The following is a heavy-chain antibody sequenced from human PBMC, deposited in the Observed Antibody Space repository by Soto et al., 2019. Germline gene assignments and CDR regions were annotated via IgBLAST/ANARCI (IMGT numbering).Heavy chain of an antibody. Sequence: GGSLRLSCAASGFTFSSYAMHWVRQAPGKGLEWVAVISYDGSNKYYADSVKGRFTISGDNSKNTLYLQMNSLRAEDTAVYYCARDQVYSGSYWNAFDIWGQGTMVTVSS. D-gene: IGHD1-26*01. CDR2: ISYDGSNK. J-gene: IGHJ3*02. CDR1: GFTFSSYA. V-gene: IGHV3-30-3*01. CDR3: ARDQVYSGSYWNAFDI.